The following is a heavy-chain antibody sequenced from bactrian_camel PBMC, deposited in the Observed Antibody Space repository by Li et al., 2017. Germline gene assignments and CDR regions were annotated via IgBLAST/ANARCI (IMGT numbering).Heavy chain of an antibody. D-gene: IGHD4*01. V-gene: IGHV3S40*01. J-gene: IGHJ7*01. CDR1: GFTFSDYT. CDR2: INSSGRNT. Sequence: VQLVESGGGLVQPGGSLRLSCAASGFTFSDYTMTWVRQAPGKGLEWVSDINSSGRNTNYADSVKGRFTISRDNAKNTVYLQMNSLKSEDTALYYCATQGYYSDYVWGVIYGMDYWGKGTQVTVS.